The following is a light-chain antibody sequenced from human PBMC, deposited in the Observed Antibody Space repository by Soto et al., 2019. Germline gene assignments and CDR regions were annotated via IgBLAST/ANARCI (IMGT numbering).Light chain of an antibody. J-gene: IGKJ1*01. Sequence: DIVMTQSPDSLAVSLGERATINCKSSQSVLYSSNNKNYLAWYQQKPGQPPKLLIYWASTRESGVPDRFSGSGSGTDLTLTISSLQAEDVAVYFCQQYFSSPQTFGQGTKVE. CDR1: QSVLYSSNNKNY. CDR3: QQYFSSPQT. CDR2: WAS. V-gene: IGKV4-1*01.